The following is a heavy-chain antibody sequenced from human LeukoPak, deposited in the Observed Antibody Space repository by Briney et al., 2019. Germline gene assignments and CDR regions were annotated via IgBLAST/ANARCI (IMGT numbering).Heavy chain of an antibody. CDR3: ARYLHYGTFFDF. CDR1: GYRFSTYW. D-gene: IGHD1/OR15-1a*01. CDR2: IYPGDSDT. J-gene: IGHJ4*02. Sequence: GGSLKISFKGSGYRFSTYWIGWVRQMPGKGLEWMGIIYPGDSDTRHSPSFQGQVTISADKSITTAYLQWSSLKASDTAMYYCARYLHYGTFFDFWGQGTLVTVSS. V-gene: IGHV5-51*01.